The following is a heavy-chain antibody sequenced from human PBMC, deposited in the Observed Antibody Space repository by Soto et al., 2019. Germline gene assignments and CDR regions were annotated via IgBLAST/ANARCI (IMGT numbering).Heavy chain of an antibody. Sequence: TGGSLRLSCAASGFPFSSYSMNWVRQAPGKGLEWVSSISSSSSYIYYADSVKGRFTISRDNAKNSLYLQMNSLRAEDTAVYYCARRKLSGPKSDAFDIWGQGTMVTVSS. J-gene: IGHJ3*02. CDR3: ARRKLSGPKSDAFDI. CDR1: GFPFSSYS. V-gene: IGHV3-21*01. CDR2: ISSSSSYI. D-gene: IGHD1-7*01.